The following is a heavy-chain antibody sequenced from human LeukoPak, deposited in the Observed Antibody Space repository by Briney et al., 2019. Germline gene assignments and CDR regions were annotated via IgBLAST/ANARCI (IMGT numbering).Heavy chain of an antibody. CDR3: ARARGGSFDI. CDR1: GFAFREYW. J-gene: IGHJ3*02. Sequence: GGSLRLSCAASGFAFREYWMHWVRQAPGKGLVWVSRINTDGSRTTHADSVKGRFTISRDNPKYTLYLQMNSLRDEDTAVYYCARARGGSFDIWGQGTMVTVSS. CDR2: INTDGSRT. V-gene: IGHV3-74*03. D-gene: IGHD3-16*01.